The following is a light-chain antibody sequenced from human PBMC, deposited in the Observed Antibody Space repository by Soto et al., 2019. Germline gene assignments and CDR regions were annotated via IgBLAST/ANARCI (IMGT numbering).Light chain of an antibody. CDR3: QQYDNLPIT. V-gene: IGKV1-33*01. J-gene: IGKJ5*01. CDR1: QDISNY. CDR2: DAS. Sequence: DIQMTHSPSSLSAXVGGIVXXXXQASQDISNYLNWYQQKPGKAPKLLIYDASNLETGVPSRFSGSGSGTDFTFTISSLQPEDIATYYCQQYDNLPITFGQGTRLEIK.